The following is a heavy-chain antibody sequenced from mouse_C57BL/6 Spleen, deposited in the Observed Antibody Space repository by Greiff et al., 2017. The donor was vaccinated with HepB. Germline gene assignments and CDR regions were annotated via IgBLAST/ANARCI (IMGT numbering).Heavy chain of an antibody. D-gene: IGHD2-4*01. Sequence: QVQLQQPGTELVKPGASVKLSCKASGYTFTSYWMHWVKQRPGQGLEWIGNINPSNGGTNYNEKFKSKATLPVDKSSSTAYMQLSSLTSEDSAVYYCARSRGDYDWFAYWGQGTLVTVSA. CDR2: INPSNGGT. J-gene: IGHJ3*01. CDR1: GYTFTSYW. V-gene: IGHV1-53*01. CDR3: ARSRGDYDWFAY.